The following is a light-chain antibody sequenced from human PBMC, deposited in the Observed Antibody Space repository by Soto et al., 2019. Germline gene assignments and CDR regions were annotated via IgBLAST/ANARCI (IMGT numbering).Light chain of an antibody. CDR1: SSDVGAYDY. CDR3: SSYTTSSTLV. J-gene: IGLJ1*01. CDR2: EVS. Sequence: ISCTVTSSDVGAYDYVSWYQQHPGKAPKVMIYEVSNWPSGVSNRFSGSKSGNTASLTISGLQAEDEAEYHCSSYTTSSTLVFGTGTKVTVL. V-gene: IGLV2-14*01.